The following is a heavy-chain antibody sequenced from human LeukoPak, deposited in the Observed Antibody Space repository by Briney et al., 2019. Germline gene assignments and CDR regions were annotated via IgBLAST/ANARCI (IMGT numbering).Heavy chain of an antibody. V-gene: IGHV4-39*07. CDR1: GGSISSSSYY. D-gene: IGHD6-19*01. CDR3: ASLAVAGLTYDY. Sequence: SETLSLTCTVSGGSISSSSYYWGWIRQPPGKGLEWIGSIYHSGSTYYNPSLKSRVTISVDTSKNQFSLKLSSVTAADTAVYYCASLAVAGLTYDYWGQGTLVTVSS. CDR2: IYHSGST. J-gene: IGHJ4*02.